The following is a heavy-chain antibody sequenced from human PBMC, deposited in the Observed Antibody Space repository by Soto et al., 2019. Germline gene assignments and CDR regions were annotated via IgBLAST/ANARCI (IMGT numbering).Heavy chain of an antibody. CDR1: GYTFTHYA. CDR2: INAGSGNT. V-gene: IGHV1-3*01. D-gene: IGHD6-13*01. J-gene: IGHJ5*02. CDR3: ARGLAADGA. Sequence: QVQLVQSGAEVKKPGASVKVSCTASGYTFTHYAIHWVRHAPGQRLEWMGFINAGSGNTKYSQTLQGRITFTKDTSASTAYMDLSSLRSEDTAIYYCARGLAADGAWGQGTLVTVSS.